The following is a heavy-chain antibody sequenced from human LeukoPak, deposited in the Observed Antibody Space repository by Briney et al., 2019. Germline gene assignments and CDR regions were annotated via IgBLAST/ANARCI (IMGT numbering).Heavy chain of an antibody. D-gene: IGHD2-2*01. V-gene: IGHV3-23*01. Sequence: GGSLRLSCAASGFTFSSYAMSWVRQAPGKGLEWVSAISGSGGGTYYADSVKGRFTISRDNSKNTLYLQVNSLRAEDTAVYYCANGFRGLYYFDYWGQGTLVTVSS. J-gene: IGHJ4*02. CDR1: GFTFSSYA. CDR3: ANGFRGLYYFDY. CDR2: ISGSGGGT.